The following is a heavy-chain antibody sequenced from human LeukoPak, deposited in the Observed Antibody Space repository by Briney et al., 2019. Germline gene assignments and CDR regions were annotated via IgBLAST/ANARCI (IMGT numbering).Heavy chain of an antibody. CDR2: ISSSSNYI. CDR3: ASGTTLGSGSYPGYFDY. V-gene: IGHV3-21*01. Sequence: PGGSLRLSCAASGFTFSSYSMNWVRQAPGKGLQWVSSISSSSNYISYAGSLKGRFTISRDNAKNSLYLQMNSLRAEDTAVYYCASGTTLGSGSYPGYFDYWGQGTLVTVSS. J-gene: IGHJ4*02. D-gene: IGHD3-10*01. CDR1: GFTFSSYS.